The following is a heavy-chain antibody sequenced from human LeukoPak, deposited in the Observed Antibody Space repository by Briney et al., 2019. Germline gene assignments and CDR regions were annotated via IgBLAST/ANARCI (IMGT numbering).Heavy chain of an antibody. CDR3: AREAHYYDSSGGAFDI. CDR2: IYYSGST. Sequence: SETLSLTCTVPGGSISSSSYYWGWIRQPPGKGLEWIGSIYYSGSTYDNPSRKSRVTISVDTSKIQFSLKLSSVTAADTAVYYCAREAHYYDSSGGAFDIWGQGTLVTVSS. V-gene: IGHV4-39*02. CDR1: GGSISSSSYY. J-gene: IGHJ3*02. D-gene: IGHD3-22*01.